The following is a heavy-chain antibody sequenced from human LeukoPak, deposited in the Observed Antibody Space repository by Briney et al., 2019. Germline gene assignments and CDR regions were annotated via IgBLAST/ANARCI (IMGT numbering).Heavy chain of an antibody. V-gene: IGHV3-30*18. D-gene: IGHD1-1*01. CDR1: GFIFDTYG. CDR2: IAYDGSNQ. CDR3: AKEKAIGTINYGLDV. Sequence: GRSLRLSCAASGFIFDTYGMLWVRQAPGKGLEWVAVIAYDGSNQYHADSVKGRFTISRDTSKNTLYLQMNSQRGEGTVVYYCAKEKAIGTINYGLDVWGQGTTVTVSS. J-gene: IGHJ6*02.